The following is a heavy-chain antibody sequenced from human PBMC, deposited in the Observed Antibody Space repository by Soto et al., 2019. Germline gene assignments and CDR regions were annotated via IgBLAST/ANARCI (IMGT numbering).Heavy chain of an antibody. CDR2: INHSGST. CDR1: GGSFSGYY. Sequence: PSETLSLTCAVYGGSFSGYYWSWIRHPPGKGLEWIGEINHSGSTNYNPSLKSRITISVDTSKNQFSLKLSSVTAADTAVYYCAISFWSGAYDYWGQGTLVTVSS. D-gene: IGHD3-3*01. V-gene: IGHV4-34*01. J-gene: IGHJ4*02. CDR3: AISFWSGAYDY.